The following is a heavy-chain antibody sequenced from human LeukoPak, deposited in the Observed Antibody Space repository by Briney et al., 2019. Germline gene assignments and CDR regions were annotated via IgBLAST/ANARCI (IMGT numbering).Heavy chain of an antibody. CDR1: GGSISSGSYY. V-gene: IGHV4-61*02. D-gene: IGHD1-1*01. J-gene: IGHJ4*02. CDR2: VYTSGST. Sequence: SQTLSLTCTVSGGSISSGSYYWSWIRQPAGKGLEWIGRVYTSGSTNYNPSLKSRVTISVDTSKNQFSLKVSSVTAADTAVYYCVKSAAGTADFDSWGQGTLVTVSS. CDR3: VKSAAGTADFDS.